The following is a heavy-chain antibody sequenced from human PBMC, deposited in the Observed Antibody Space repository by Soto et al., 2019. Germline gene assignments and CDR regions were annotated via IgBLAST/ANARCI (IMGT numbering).Heavy chain of an antibody. CDR1: GYSFTRYG. V-gene: IGHV1-18*01. Sequence: RASVKVSCKASGYSFTRYGISWVRQAPGQGLEWMGWISVYNENSKYAQKFQGRVTMTTDTSTSTTYMELRSLTSDDTAVYYCAREGYCSSGSFALYSHGYFGMDFWGPGTTVTVS. D-gene: IGHD2-2*01. CDR2: ISVYNENS. CDR3: AREGYCSSGSFALYSHGYFGMDF. J-gene: IGHJ6*02.